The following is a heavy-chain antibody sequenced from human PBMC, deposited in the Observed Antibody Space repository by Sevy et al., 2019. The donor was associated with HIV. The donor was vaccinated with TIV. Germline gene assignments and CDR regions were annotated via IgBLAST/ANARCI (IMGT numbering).Heavy chain of an antibody. D-gene: IGHD5-18*01. CDR1: GFTFSSND. CDR3: ARGKSGYGYALNY. J-gene: IGHJ4*02. CDR2: IHSDDTT. Sequence: GGSLRLSCAASGFTFSSNDMSWVRQAPGKGLEWVSVIHSDDTTYHADSVKDRFTISRDNFKNTLYLHMSSLRAEDTAVYYCARGKSGYGYALNYWGQGTLVTVSS. V-gene: IGHV3-66*01.